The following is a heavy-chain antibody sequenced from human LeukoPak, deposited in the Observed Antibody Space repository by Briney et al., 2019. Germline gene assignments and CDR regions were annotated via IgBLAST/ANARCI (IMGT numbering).Heavy chain of an antibody. CDR2: IYHSGST. J-gene: IGHJ5*02. V-gene: IGHV4-38-2*02. CDR1: GYSISSGYY. D-gene: IGHD4-17*01. CDR3: ARTTVTHDPTDNWFDP. Sequence: PSETLSLTCTVSGYSISSGYYWGWLRQPPGKGLEWIGSIYHSGSTYYNPSLKSRVTISVDTSKNQFSLKLSSVTAADTAVYYCARTTVTHDPTDNWFDPWGQGTLVTVSS.